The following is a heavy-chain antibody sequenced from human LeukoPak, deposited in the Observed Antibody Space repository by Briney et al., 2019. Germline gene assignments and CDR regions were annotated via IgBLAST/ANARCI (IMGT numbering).Heavy chain of an antibody. V-gene: IGHV4-59*01. Sequence: SETLSLTCTVSGGSISRYYWSWIRQPPGKGLEWIGYKDYSGSTNYNRSLKSRVTISVDTLKMLFSLKLSSVTAADTGVCYCARGRRDYYYYMDVWGKGTTVTVSS. CDR2: KDYSGST. CDR1: GGSISRYY. J-gene: IGHJ6*03. CDR3: ARGRRDYYYYMDV.